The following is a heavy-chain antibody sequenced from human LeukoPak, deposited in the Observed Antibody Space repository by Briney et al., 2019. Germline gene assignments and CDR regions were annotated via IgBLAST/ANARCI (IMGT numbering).Heavy chain of an antibody. V-gene: IGHV3-7*01. Sequence: GGSLRLSCAGSGYTFSNYWMSWVRQAPGKGLEWVANIKQDGSEKDYVDSVKGRFTISRDNAKNSLYLQMNSLRAEDTAVYYCARALGWLPENYWGQGPLVTVSS. J-gene: IGHJ4*02. D-gene: IGHD5-24*01. CDR1: GYTFSNYW. CDR3: ARALGWLPENY. CDR2: IKQDGSEK.